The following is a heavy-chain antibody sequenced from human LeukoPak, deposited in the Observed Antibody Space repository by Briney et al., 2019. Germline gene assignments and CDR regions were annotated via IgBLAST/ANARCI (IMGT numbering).Heavy chain of an antibody. CDR3: ARDQIAVAGFYYYYYGMDV. Sequence: SETLSLTCTVSGGSISSYYWSWIRQPPGKGLEWIGYIYYSGSTNYNPSLKSRVTISVDTSKNQFSLKLSSVTAADTAVYYCARDQIAVAGFYYYYYGMDVWGQGTTVTVSS. D-gene: IGHD6-19*01. V-gene: IGHV4-59*01. J-gene: IGHJ6*02. CDR1: GGSISSYY. CDR2: IYYSGST.